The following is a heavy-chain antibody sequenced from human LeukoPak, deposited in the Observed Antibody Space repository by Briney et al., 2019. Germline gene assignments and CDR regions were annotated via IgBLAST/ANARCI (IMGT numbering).Heavy chain of an antibody. CDR1: GFTFDDYA. CDR2: ISWNSGSI. D-gene: IGHD1-26*01. J-gene: IGHJ4*02. V-gene: IGHV3-9*01. Sequence: GGSLRLSCAASGFTFDDYAMHWVRQAPGQGLEWVSGISWNSGSICYADSVKGRFTISRDNAKNSLYLQMNSLRAEDTALYYCAKDRSGSYYVGFDYWGQGTLVTVSS. CDR3: AKDRSGSYYVGFDY.